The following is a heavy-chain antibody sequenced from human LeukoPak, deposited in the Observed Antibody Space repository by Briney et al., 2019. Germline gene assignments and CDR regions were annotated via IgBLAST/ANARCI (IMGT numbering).Heavy chain of an antibody. CDR1: GFTFSSYA. CDR2: ISLDGSRT. J-gene: IGHJ4*02. CDR3: AREPQLARDFDS. D-gene: IGHD3-10*01. V-gene: IGHV3-74*03. Sequence: GGSLRLSCAASGFTFSSYAMSWVRQAPGKGLVWVSRISLDGSRTTYADSVKGRFTISRDNAKKTLYLQMNSLRVEDTAVYYCAREPQLARDFDSWGQGTLVTVSS.